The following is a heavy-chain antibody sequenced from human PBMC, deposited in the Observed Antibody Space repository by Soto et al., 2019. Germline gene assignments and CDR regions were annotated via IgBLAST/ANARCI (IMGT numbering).Heavy chain of an antibody. Sequence: HPGGSLRLSCAASGFTFSSHAMSWVRQAPGKGLECVSGISGSGGTTFYADSVKGRFTISRDNSKKTLFLQMSSLRAEDTAIYFCARTPYDFWSSGQYLFDHWGQGTLVTVTS. CDR3: ARTPYDFWSSGQYLFDH. J-gene: IGHJ4*02. D-gene: IGHD3-3*01. CDR1: GFTFSSHA. V-gene: IGHV3-23*01. CDR2: ISGSGGTT.